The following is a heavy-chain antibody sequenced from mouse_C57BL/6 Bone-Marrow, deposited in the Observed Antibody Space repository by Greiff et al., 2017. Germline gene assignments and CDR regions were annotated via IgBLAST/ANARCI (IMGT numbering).Heavy chain of an antibody. V-gene: IGHV1-64*01. D-gene: IGHD1-1*01. CDR1: GYTFTSYW. CDR3: ARGDYYYGSSWYFDV. Sequence: QVQLQQPGAELVKPGASVKLSCKASGYTFTSYWMHWVKQRPGQGLEWIGMIHPNSGSTNYNEKFKSKATLTVDKSSSTAYMQLSSLTSEDSAVYYCARGDYYYGSSWYFDVWGTETTVTVSS. CDR2: IHPNSGST. J-gene: IGHJ1*03.